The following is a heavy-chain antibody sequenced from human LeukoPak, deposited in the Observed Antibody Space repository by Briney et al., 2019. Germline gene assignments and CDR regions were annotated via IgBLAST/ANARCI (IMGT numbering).Heavy chain of an antibody. Sequence: PGGPLRLSCAASGFTGSYTYMSWVRQAPGKGLEWVSIIYSSGSTYYADSVKGRFTIARDNSHNTLYLQMNSLRVDDTAVYYCVRDIPGTTVPWGQGTLVTVSS. CDR3: VRDIPGTTVP. J-gene: IGHJ5*02. CDR2: IYSSGST. V-gene: IGHV3-53*01. D-gene: IGHD1-1*01. CDR1: GFTGSYTY.